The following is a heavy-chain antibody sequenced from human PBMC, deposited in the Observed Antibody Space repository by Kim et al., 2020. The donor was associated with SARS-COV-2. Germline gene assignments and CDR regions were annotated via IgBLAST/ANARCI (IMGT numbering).Heavy chain of an antibody. D-gene: IGHD6-13*01. CDR3: ARGSSWYLDFDY. J-gene: IGHJ4*02. V-gene: IGHV6-1*01. Sequence: DYAVSVKSRITINPDTSKNQFSLQLNSVTPEDTAVYYCARGSSWYLDFDYWGQGTLVTVSS.